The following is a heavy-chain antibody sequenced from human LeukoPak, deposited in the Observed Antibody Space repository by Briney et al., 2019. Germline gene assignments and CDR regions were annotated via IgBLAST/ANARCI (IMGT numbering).Heavy chain of an antibody. D-gene: IGHD3-10*01. CDR1: GFTFSSYA. V-gene: IGHV3-33*08. J-gene: IGHJ4*02. CDR2: TWYDGSNK. Sequence: GGSLRLSCAASGFTFSSYAMSWVRQAPGKGLEWVAVTWYDGSNKYYADSVKGRFTIFRDNSKKTMYLQMNSLRAEDTAVYYCARFEGSQTLDYWGQGTLVTVSS. CDR3: ARFEGSQTLDY.